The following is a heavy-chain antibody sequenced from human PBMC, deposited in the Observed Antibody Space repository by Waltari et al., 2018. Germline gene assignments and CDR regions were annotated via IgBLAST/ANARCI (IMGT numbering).Heavy chain of an antibody. J-gene: IGHJ4*02. CDR3: AKGSSSSSSRVSPPYFDY. D-gene: IGHD6-6*01. CDR1: GGSISSSSYY. V-gene: IGHV3-30*02. CDR2: IRYDGSNK. Sequence: QLQLQESGPGLVKPSETLSLTCTVSGGSISSSSYYWGWIRQPPGKGLEWVAFIRYDGSNKYYADSVKGRFTISRDNSKNTLYLQMNSLRAEDTAVYYCAKGSSSSSSRVSPPYFDYWGQGTLVTVSS.